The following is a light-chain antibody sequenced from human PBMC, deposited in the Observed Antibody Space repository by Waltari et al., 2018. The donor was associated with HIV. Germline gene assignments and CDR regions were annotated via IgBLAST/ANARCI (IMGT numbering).Light chain of an antibody. J-gene: IGLJ3*02. CDR3: ATWDSSSLTGV. CDR1: TSNIGTHY. Sequence: QSVLTQVPSVSAAPRQKVTISCSGNTSNIGTHYVSWYRQLPGTAPKLLIFDNDQRTAGIPGRFSGSKSGTSAILAITGLQTGDEADYYCATWDSSSLTGVFGGGTRLTVL. CDR2: DND. V-gene: IGLV1-51*01.